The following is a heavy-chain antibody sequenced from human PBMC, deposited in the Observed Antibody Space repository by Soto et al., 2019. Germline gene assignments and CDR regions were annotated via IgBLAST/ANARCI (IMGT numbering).Heavy chain of an antibody. V-gene: IGHV5-10-1*01. CDR2: IDPSDSYT. D-gene: IGHD7-27*01. Sequence: GESLKISCKGSGYSFTSYWISWVRQMPGKGLEWMGRIDPSDSYTNYSPSFQGHVTISADKSISTAYLQWSSLKASDTAMYYCATDSSPLTKYYYCGMDVCGQGPTVTVSS. CDR1: GYSFTSYW. CDR3: ATDSSPLTKYYYCGMDV. J-gene: IGHJ6*02.